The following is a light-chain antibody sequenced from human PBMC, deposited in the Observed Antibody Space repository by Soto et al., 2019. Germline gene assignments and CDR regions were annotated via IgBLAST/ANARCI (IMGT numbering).Light chain of an antibody. CDR1: QTVSNN. V-gene: IGKV3-15*01. CDR2: GAS. CDR3: HQYNDWPPV. Sequence: ETVMTQSPVTLSVSPGERATLSCRASQTVSNNLAWYQQKPGQAPRLLIYGASTRATGIPARFSGSGSGTEFTLTISTLQSEDFAVYYCHQYNDWPPVFGGGTKVEI. J-gene: IGKJ4*01.